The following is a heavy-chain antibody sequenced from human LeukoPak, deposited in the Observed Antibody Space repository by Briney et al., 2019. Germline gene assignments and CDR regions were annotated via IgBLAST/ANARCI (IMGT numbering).Heavy chain of an antibody. CDR3: ARDSGWYSGPYYFDY. CDR1: GFTVSSNY. V-gene: IGHV3-66*01. D-gene: IGHD6-19*01. CDR2: IYSGGST. J-gene: IGHJ4*02. Sequence: PGGSLRLSCAASGFTVSSNYMSWVRQAPGKGLEWVSAIYSGGSTYYADSVKGRFTISRDNSKNTLYLQMNSLRAEDTAVYYCARDSGWYSGPYYFDYWGQGTLSPSPQ.